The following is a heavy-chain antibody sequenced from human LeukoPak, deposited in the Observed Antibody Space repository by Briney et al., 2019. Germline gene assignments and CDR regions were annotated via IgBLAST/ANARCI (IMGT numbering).Heavy chain of an antibody. CDR3: ARAGRKSGGVDIVRKKETGYYYYMDV. CDR2: INQDGSEK. J-gene: IGHJ6*03. Sequence: GGSLRLSCAASGFTFSSYGMSWVRQAPGKGLEWVANINQDGSEKYYVDSVKGRFTISRDNSKNSLYLQMNSLRAEDTAVYYCARAGRKSGGVDIVRKKETGYYYYMDVWGKGTTVTVSS. CDR1: GFTFSSYG. D-gene: IGHD2-15*01. V-gene: IGHV3-7*01.